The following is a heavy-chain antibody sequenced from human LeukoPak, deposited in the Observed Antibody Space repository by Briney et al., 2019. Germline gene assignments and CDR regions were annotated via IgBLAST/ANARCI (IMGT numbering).Heavy chain of an antibody. CDR2: IYRSGST. CDR3: ATDSSSYPGGDY. D-gene: IGHD6-13*01. Sequence: SEALSLTCAVSGYSISSGYYWGWIRQPPGKGLEWIGSIYRSGSTYYNPSLKSRVTISVDTSKNQFSLKLSSVTAADTAVYYCATDSSSYPGGDYWGQGTLVTVSS. J-gene: IGHJ4*02. V-gene: IGHV4-38-2*01. CDR1: GYSISSGYY.